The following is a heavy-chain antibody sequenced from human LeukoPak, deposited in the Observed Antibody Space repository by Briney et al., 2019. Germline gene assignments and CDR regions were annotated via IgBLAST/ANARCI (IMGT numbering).Heavy chain of an antibody. J-gene: IGHJ4*02. CDR1: GYTFTGYY. CDR2: INPNSGGT. Sequence: ASVKVSCKASGYTFTGYYMHWVRQAPGQGLEWMGWINPNSGGTNYAQKFQGRVTMTRDTSISTAYMELNRLRSDDTAVYYCARDLIWFGESNVDYWGQGTLVTVSS. CDR3: ARDLIWFGESNVDY. D-gene: IGHD3-10*01. V-gene: IGHV1-2*02.